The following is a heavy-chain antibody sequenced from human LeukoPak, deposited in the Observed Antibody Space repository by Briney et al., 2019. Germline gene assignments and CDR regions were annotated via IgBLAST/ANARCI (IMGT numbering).Heavy chain of an antibody. CDR2: ISYDGSNK. CDR1: GFTFSSYA. CDR3: ANSGLNRFEY. Sequence: GGSLRLSCAASGFTFSSYAMHWVRQAPGKGLEWVAVISYDGSNKYYADSVKGRFSISRDNSKNTLYLQVNSLRADDTAVYYCANSGLNRFEYWGQGALVTVSS. V-gene: IGHV3-30*04. D-gene: IGHD2-15*01. J-gene: IGHJ4*02.